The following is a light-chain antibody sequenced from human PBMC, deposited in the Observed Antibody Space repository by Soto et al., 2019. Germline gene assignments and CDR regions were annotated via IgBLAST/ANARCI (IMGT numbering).Light chain of an antibody. Sequence: QSALTQPPSMSGAPGQRVTISCTGSSSNIGAGYDVHWYQLLPGTAPKLLIYGNTNRPSGVPDRFSGSKSGTSASLAITGLRVEDEADYYCQSHDSSLNSWVFGGGTKLTVL. J-gene: IGLJ3*02. CDR3: QSHDSSLNSWV. V-gene: IGLV1-40*01. CDR1: SSNIGAGYD. CDR2: GNT.